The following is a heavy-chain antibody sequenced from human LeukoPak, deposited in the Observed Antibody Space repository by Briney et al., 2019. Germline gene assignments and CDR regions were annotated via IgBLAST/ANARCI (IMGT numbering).Heavy chain of an antibody. CDR3: ARGRQAPYYDFWSGYYGGTIFDY. J-gene: IGHJ4*02. D-gene: IGHD3-3*01. CDR2: INHSGST. Sequence: SETLSLTCAVYGGSFSGYYWSWIRQPPGKGLEWIGEINHSGSTNYNPSLKSRVTISVDTSKNQFSLKLSSVTAADTAVYYCARGRQAPYYDFWSGYYGGTIFDYWGQGTLVTVSS. CDR1: GGSFSGYY. V-gene: IGHV4-34*01.